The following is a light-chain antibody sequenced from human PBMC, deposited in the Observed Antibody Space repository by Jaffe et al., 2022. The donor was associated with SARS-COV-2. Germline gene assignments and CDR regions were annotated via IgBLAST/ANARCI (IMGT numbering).Light chain of an antibody. CDR2: AAS. CDR3: QQSYGTPFT. CDR1: QSISSY. V-gene: IGKV1-39*01. J-gene: IGKJ3*01. Sequence: DIQMTQSPSSLSASAGDRVTISCRASQSISSYLNWYQQKPGRAPKLLVYAASSLQSGVPSRFSGSGSGTDFTLTISSLQPEDFATYYCQQSYGTPFTFGPGTKVDIK.